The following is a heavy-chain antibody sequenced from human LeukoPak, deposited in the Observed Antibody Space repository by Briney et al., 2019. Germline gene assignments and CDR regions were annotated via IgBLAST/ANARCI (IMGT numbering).Heavy chain of an antibody. D-gene: IGHD3-10*01. Sequence: ASVKVSCKASGYTFTSYGISWVRQAPGQGLEWMGWISAYNGNTNYAQKLQGRVTMTTDTSTSTAYMELSSLRSEDTAVYYCARVGSMVRGVIGDYNWFDPWGQGTLVTVSS. CDR3: ARVGSMVRGVIGDYNWFDP. CDR2: ISAYNGNT. CDR1: GYTFTSYG. J-gene: IGHJ5*02. V-gene: IGHV1-18*01.